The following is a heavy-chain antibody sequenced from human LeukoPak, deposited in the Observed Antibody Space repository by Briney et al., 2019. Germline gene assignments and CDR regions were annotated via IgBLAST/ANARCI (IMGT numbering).Heavy chain of an antibody. Sequence: PSETLSLTCTVSGGSISSYYWSWIRQPPGKGLEWIGYIYYSGSSNYNPPPKSRVTISVDTSKNQFSLKLRSVTAADTAVYYCASTYYDFRSGYLVFDYWGQGTLVTVSS. CDR2: IYYSGSS. CDR3: ASTYYDFRSGYLVFDY. D-gene: IGHD3-3*01. CDR1: GGSISSYY. V-gene: IGHV4-59*01. J-gene: IGHJ4*02.